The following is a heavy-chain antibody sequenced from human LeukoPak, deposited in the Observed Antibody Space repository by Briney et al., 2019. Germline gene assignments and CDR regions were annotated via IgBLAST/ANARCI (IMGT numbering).Heavy chain of an antibody. CDR2: IFPRDSDA. D-gene: IGHD2-21*01. CDR3: ARHNFGGRSRDDAFDI. V-gene: IGHV5-51*01. Sequence: GESLKISCEGSGYSFSDYWIGWVRQMPGKGLEWMGIIFPRDSDAKYSPSFQGQVTISADKSINTAYLHWSSLKASDTAMYYCARHNFGGRSRDDAFDIWGQGTMVTVSS. CDR1: GYSFSDYW. J-gene: IGHJ3*02.